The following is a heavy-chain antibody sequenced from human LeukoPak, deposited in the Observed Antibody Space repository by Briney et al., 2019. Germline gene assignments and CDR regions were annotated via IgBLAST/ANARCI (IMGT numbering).Heavy chain of an antibody. CDR2: INHSGST. CDR1: GGSLSGYY. D-gene: IGHD4-23*01. CDR3: ARYLDYGGNSRVFQH. V-gene: IGHV4-34*01. J-gene: IGHJ1*01. Sequence: SETLSLTCAVYGGSLSGYYWSWIRQPPGKGLEWIGEINHSGSTNYNPSLKSRVTISVDTSKNQFSLKLSSVTAADTAVYYCARYLDYGGNSRVFQHWGQGTLVTVSS.